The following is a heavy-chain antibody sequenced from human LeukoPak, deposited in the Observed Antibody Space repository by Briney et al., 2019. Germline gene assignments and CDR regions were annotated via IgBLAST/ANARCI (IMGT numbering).Heavy chain of an antibody. CDR2: ISGYNGNT. D-gene: IGHD3-3*01. V-gene: IGHV1-18*01. Sequence: ASVKVSCKASGYTFTSYGISWVRQAPGLGLEWMGWISGYNGNTNYAQKLQGRVTMTTDTSTSTAYMELRSLRSDDTAVYYCARVRFLEWFNYYGMDVWGQGTTVTVSS. J-gene: IGHJ6*02. CDR3: ARVRFLEWFNYYGMDV. CDR1: GYTFTSYG.